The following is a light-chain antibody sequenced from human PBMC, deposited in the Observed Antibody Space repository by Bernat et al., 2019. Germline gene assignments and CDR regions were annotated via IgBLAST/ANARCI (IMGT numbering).Light chain of an antibody. V-gene: IGKV1-12*01. CDR2: SAS. J-gene: IGKJ4*01. CDR3: QRTHTFPLT. CDR1: QGIAKW. Sequence: DIQMTQSPSSVSASIGDRVTITCRASQGIAKWLAWYQVKPGKAPKLLIYSASTLQNGVPSRFSGSGSGTDFTLTIDSLQSEDFATYSCQRTHTFPLTFGGGTALAIK.